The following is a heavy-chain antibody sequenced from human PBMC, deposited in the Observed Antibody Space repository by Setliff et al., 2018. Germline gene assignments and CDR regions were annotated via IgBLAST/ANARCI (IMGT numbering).Heavy chain of an antibody. CDR3: VRDTTSGWMLTN. V-gene: IGHV3-7*01. CDR2: INPDGSEK. D-gene: IGHD6-25*01. J-gene: IGHJ4*02. Sequence: PGGSLRLSCTTSGFTFSTFYMNWLRQAPGKGLEWVANINPDGSEKDYPDSVRGRFTISRDNARDSLYLQMNSLRAEDTAVYYCVRDTTSGWMLTNWGQGTLVTVSS. CDR1: GFTFSTFY.